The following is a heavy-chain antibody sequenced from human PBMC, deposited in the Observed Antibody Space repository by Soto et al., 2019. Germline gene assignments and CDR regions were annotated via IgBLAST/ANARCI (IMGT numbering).Heavy chain of an antibody. D-gene: IGHD6-19*01. CDR2: ISGGGIST. Sequence: EVQLLESGGGLVQPGGSLRLFCAASGFTLSNYAMSWVRQVPGEGLEWVSGISGGGISTYYAGSVKGRFTISRDISSNTLYLQMNSLRAEDTAVYYCAKAISRPSVYYFDFWGPGTLVTVSS. V-gene: IGHV3-23*01. CDR1: GFTLSNYA. CDR3: AKAISRPSVYYFDF. J-gene: IGHJ4*02.